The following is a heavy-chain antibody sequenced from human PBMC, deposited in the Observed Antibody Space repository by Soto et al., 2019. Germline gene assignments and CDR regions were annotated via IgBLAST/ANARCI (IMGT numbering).Heavy chain of an antibody. CDR3: AKGRSYYYYYGVDV. CDR1: GFTFSSYS. CDR2: ISSSSSTI. V-gene: IGHV3-48*01. J-gene: IGHJ6*02. Sequence: GGSLRLSCAASGFTFSSYSMNWVRQAPGKGLEWVSYISSSSSTIYYADSVKGRFTISRDNAKNSLYLQMNSLRAEDTALYYCAKGRSYYYYYGVDVWGQGTTVTVSS.